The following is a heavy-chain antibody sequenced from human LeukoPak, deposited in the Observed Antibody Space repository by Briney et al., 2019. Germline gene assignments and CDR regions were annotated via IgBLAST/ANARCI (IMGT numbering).Heavy chain of an antibody. CDR2: IKTDGSEK. J-gene: IGHJ3*02. V-gene: IGHV3-7*01. D-gene: IGHD6-19*01. CDR1: GFTFSSYW. Sequence: GGSLRLSCVASGFTFSSYWMSWVRQAPGKGLEWVANIKTDGSEKYSVDSGKGRFTISRDNAKNSLYLQMNNLRLEDTAVYFCATSQTTSGRYGNAFDIWGQGTMVTVSS. CDR3: ATSQTTSGRYGNAFDI.